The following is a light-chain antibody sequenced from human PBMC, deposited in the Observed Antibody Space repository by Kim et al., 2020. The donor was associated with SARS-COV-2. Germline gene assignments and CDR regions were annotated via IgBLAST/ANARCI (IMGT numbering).Light chain of an antibody. Sequence: GDTVTITCRASQDIGSELGWYLQKPGKAPELLIRGASTVHSGVPSRFSGSGFGTDFTLTIISLQPEDFATYFCLQDYNYPLTFGQGTRLEIK. CDR3: LQDYNYPLT. J-gene: IGKJ5*01. CDR1: QDIGSE. CDR2: GAS. V-gene: IGKV1-6*01.